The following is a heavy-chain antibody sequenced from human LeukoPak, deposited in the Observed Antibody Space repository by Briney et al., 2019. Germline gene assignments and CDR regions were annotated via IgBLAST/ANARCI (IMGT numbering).Heavy chain of an antibody. V-gene: IGHV4-30-4*08. Sequence: SQTLSLTCTFSDGSFSSADYYWSWIPQPPGKALEWMGYIYYSGSTYYNPSLKSRVTISVDTSKNQFSLKLSSVTAADTAVYYCARDTSRITGTGSGYFDYWGPGTLVTVSS. J-gene: IGHJ4*02. CDR3: ARDTSRITGTGSGYFDY. CDR1: DGSFSSADYY. D-gene: IGHD1/OR15-1a*01. CDR2: IYYSGST.